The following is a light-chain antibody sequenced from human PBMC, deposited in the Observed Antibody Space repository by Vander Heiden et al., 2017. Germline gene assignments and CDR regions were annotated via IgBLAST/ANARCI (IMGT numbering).Light chain of an antibody. V-gene: IGLV2-14*01. Sequence: QSALTQPASVSGSPGPSITISCTGPSSAVGGYNYVSWYQQHPGKAPKLMIYEVSNRPSGVSNRFSGSKSGNTASLTISGLQAEDEADYYCSSYTSSSTLGFGGGTKLTVL. CDR3: SSYTSSSTLG. CDR1: SSAVGGYNY. CDR2: EVS. J-gene: IGLJ2*01.